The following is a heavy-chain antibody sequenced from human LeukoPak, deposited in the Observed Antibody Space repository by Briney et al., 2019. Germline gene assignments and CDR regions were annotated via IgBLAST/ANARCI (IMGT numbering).Heavy chain of an antibody. CDR2: ISHDGRTE. J-gene: IGHJ1*01. CDR1: GFIFSNYG. V-gene: IGHV3-30*18. Sequence: GGSLRLSCAASGFIFSNYGMHWVRQAPGKGLEWVAVISHDGRTEFYADSVKGRFTISRDNSKNTLDLQMFSLGAEDTAVYYCTKEPTPYTSGWYFQHWGQGTLVTVSS. D-gene: IGHD6-25*01. CDR3: TKEPTPYTSGWYFQH.